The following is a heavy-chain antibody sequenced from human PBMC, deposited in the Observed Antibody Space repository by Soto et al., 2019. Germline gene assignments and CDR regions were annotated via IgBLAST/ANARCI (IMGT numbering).Heavy chain of an antibody. D-gene: IGHD3-22*01. CDR1: GFTFSNAW. J-gene: IGHJ4*02. Sequence: EVQLVESGGGLVKPGGSLRLSCAASGFTFSNAWMNWVRQAPGKGLEWVGRIKSKTDGGTTDYAAPVKGRFTISRDDSKNTLYLPMNSLKTEDTAVYYCTTDSVIVVVTPFDSWGQGTLVTVSS. CDR3: TTDSVIVVVTPFDS. V-gene: IGHV3-15*07. CDR2: IKSKTDGGTT.